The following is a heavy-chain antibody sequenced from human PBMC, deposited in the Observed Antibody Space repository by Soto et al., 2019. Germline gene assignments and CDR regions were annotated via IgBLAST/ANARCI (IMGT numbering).Heavy chain of an antibody. CDR1: GFTFSSYA. Sequence: QVQLVESGGGVVQPGRSLRLSCAASGFTFSSYAMHWVRQAPGKGLEWVAVISYDGSNKYYADSVKGRFTISRDNSKNTXXRQINSLRAEAKAVYYCARGGIRVYQLLSGRAFDIWGQGTMVTVSS. D-gene: IGHD2-2*01. CDR3: ARGGIRVYQLLSGRAFDI. V-gene: IGHV3-30-3*01. J-gene: IGHJ3*02. CDR2: ISYDGSNK.